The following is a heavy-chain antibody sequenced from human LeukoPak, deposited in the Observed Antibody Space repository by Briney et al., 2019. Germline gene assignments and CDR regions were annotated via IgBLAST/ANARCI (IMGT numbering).Heavy chain of an antibody. CDR3: AREGTATVTYDAFDI. D-gene: IGHD4-17*01. CDR1: GYTFTSYG. Sequence: GSSVKVSCKSSGYTFTSYGISWVRQAPGQGLEWMGWISAYNGNTNYAQKLQGRVTMTTDTSTSTAYMELSRLRSDDTAVYYCAREGTATVTYDAFDIWGQGTMVTVSS. CDR2: ISAYNGNT. V-gene: IGHV1-18*01. J-gene: IGHJ3*02.